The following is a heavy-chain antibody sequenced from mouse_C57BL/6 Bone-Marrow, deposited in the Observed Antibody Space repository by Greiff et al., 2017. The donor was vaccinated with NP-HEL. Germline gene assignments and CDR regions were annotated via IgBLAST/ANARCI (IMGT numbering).Heavy chain of an antibody. CDR3: ASGWLRRRAMDY. CDR1: GYTFTSYW. V-gene: IGHV1-52*01. CDR2: IDPSDSET. Sequence: QVQLQQPGAELVRPGSSVKLSCKASGYTFTSYWMHWVKQRPIQGLEWIGNIDPSDSETHYNQKFKDKATLTVDKSSSTAYMQLSSLTSEDSAVYYCASGWLRRRAMDYWGQGTSVTVSS. J-gene: IGHJ4*01. D-gene: IGHD2-2*01.